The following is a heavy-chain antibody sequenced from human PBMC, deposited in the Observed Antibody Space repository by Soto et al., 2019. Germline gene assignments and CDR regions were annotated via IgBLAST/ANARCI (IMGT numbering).Heavy chain of an antibody. V-gene: IGHV1-18*01. J-gene: IGHJ5*02. CDR2: ISAYNGNT. Sequence: QVQLVQSGAEVKKPGASVKVSCKASGYTFTSYGISWVRQAPGQGLEWMGWISAYNGNTNYAQKLQGRVTMTTDTSTTTAYRELRSLRSDDTAVYYCARSRFLEWLFPDIVGATTGGFDPWGQETLVTVSS. CDR3: ARSRFLEWLFPDIVGATTGGFDP. CDR1: GYTFTSYG. D-gene: IGHD3-3*01.